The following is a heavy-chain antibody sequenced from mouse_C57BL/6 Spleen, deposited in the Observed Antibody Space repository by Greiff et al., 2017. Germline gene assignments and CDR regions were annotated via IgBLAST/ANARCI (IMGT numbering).Heavy chain of an antibody. CDR2: IHPNSGST. V-gene: IGHV1-64*01. CDR1: GYTFTSYW. CDR3: AIPAWDYFDY. Sequence: QVQLQQPGAELVKPGASVTLSCKASGYTFTSYWLHWVKQRPGQGLEWSGMIHPNSGSTNYNEKFKSKATLTVDKSSSTSYLQLRSLTSVDSAVSYSAIPAWDYFDYWGQGTTLTVSS. J-gene: IGHJ2*01.